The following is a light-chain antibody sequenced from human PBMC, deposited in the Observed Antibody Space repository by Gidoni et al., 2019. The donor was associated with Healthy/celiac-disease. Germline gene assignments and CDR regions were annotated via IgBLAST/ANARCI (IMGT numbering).Light chain of an antibody. CDR2: WAS. Sequence: DIVMTQSPDSLAVSLGERATINCQSSQSVLYSSNNKNYLAWYQQKPGQPPKLLIYWASTREPGVPDRFSGSGSGTDFTITISSLQAEDVAVYYCQQYYSTPPMYTFGQGTKLEIK. V-gene: IGKV4-1*01. CDR3: QQYYSTPPMYT. CDR1: QSVLYSSNNKNY. J-gene: IGKJ2*01.